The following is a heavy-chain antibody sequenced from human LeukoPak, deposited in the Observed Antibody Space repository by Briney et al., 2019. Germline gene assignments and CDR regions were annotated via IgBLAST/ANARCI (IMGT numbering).Heavy chain of an antibody. Sequence: SVKVSCKASGGTFSSYAISWVRQAPGQGLEWMGRIIPIFGTANYAQKFQGRVTITTDESTSAAYMELSSLRSEDTAVYYCARDPVCGGNSLNAFDIWGQGTMVTVSS. J-gene: IGHJ3*02. V-gene: IGHV1-69*05. CDR2: IIPIFGTA. CDR3: ARDPVCGGNSLNAFDI. D-gene: IGHD4-23*01. CDR1: GGTFSSYA.